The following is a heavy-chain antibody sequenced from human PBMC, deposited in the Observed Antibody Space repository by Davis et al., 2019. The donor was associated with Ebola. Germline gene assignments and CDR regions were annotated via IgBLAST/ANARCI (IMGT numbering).Heavy chain of an antibody. CDR2: IIPIFDTT. V-gene: IGHV1-69*06. Sequence: AASVKVSCKASGGTFSSYTISWVRQAPGQGLEWMGAIIPIFDTTNYAQKFQGRVTITADKSTTTAYMELSSLRSEDTAVYYCATGRKTTLGLYYFAYWGQGTVVTVSS. CDR3: ATGRKTTLGLYYFAY. CDR1: GGTFSSYT. D-gene: IGHD1-7*01. J-gene: IGHJ4*02.